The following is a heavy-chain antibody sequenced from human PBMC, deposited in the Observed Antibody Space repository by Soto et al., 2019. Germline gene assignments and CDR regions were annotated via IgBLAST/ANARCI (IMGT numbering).Heavy chain of an antibody. Sequence: GGSLRLSCAASGFTFSSYWMSWVRQAPGKGLEWVANIKQDGSEKYYVDSVKGRFTISRDNAKNSLYLQMNSLRAEDTAVYYCASDGEWFALPTYYYYYGMDVWGQGTTVTRLL. CDR2: IKQDGSEK. CDR3: ASDGEWFALPTYYYYYGMDV. J-gene: IGHJ6*02. CDR1: GFTFSSYW. V-gene: IGHV3-7*05. D-gene: IGHD3-10*01.